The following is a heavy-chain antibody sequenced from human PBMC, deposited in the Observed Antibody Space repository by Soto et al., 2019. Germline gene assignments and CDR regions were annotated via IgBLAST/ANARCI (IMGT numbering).Heavy chain of an antibody. CDR3: AGVASFRGMDV. V-gene: IGHV6-1*01. J-gene: IGHJ6*02. CDR1: GNSVSSNSSA. CDR2: TYYRSKWYN. Sequence: SQTLSLTFVISGNSVSSNSSAWIWISQSPSRGLEWLGRTYYRSKWYNDYAVSVKSRITINPDTSKNQFSLHLDSVIPEDTAVYYCAGVASFRGMDVWGQGTPVPVSS. D-gene: IGHD2-21*01.